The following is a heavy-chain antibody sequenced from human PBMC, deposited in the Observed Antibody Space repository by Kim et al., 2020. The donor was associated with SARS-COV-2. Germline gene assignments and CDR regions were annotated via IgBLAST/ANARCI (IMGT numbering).Heavy chain of an antibody. CDR3: AKEEGSGYSSGWTYYYYGMDV. CDR2: ISYDGSNK. J-gene: IGHJ6*02. CDR1: GFTFSSYG. D-gene: IGHD6-19*01. Sequence: GGSLRLSCAASGFTFSSYGMHWVRQAPGKGLEWVAVISYDGSNKYYADSVKGRFTISRDNSENTLYLQMNSLRAEDTAVYYCAKEEGSGYSSGWTYYYYGMDVWGQGTTVTVS. V-gene: IGHV3-30*18.